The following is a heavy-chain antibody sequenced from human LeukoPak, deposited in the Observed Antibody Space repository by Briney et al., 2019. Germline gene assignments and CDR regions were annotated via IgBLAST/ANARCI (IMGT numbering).Heavy chain of an antibody. V-gene: IGHV6-1*01. CDR2: TYYRAKWYN. CDR3: ARDYDWGRFHY. Sequence: SQTLSLICAISGDSVYTNRDPWNSIRQSPSRGLEWLGRTYYRAKWYNDYAVSVKRRITINPDTSKNQFSLQLNSVNSEDTAVYYCARDYDWGRFHYGGQGTLVTVSS. CDR1: GDSVYTNRDP. J-gene: IGHJ4*02. D-gene: IGHD7-27*01.